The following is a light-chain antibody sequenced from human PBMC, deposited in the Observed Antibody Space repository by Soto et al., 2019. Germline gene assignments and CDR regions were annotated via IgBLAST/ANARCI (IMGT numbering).Light chain of an antibody. Sequence: EIVMTQSPATLSVSPGERATLSCRASQSVSSNLAWYQQKPGQAPRLLIYGASTMATGIPARFSGSWSGTEFTLPISSLQSEDFVVYYCQQYNNWPPWTFGQGTKVEIK. V-gene: IGKV3-15*01. CDR1: QSVSSN. CDR2: GAS. CDR3: QQYNNWPPWT. J-gene: IGKJ1*01.